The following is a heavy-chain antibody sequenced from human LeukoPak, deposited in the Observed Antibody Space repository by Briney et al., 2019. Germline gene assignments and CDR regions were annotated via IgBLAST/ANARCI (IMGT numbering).Heavy chain of an antibody. V-gene: IGHV3-53*01. Sequence: GGSLRLSCAASGFTVSSKYMSWVRQAPGKGLEWVSVIYSGGSTYYADSVKGRFTISRDNSKNTLSLQMNSLRVEDTAIYYCAKDVRRCNGACTWGQGTLVTVSS. D-gene: IGHD2-8*01. CDR2: IYSGGST. J-gene: IGHJ5*02. CDR1: GFTVSSKY. CDR3: AKDVRRCNGACT.